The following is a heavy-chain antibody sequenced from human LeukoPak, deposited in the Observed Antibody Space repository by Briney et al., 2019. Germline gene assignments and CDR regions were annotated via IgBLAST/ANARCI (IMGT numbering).Heavy chain of an antibody. Sequence: ASVKVSCKTSGYTFTNYAMNWVRQAPGQGLEWMGWINPNSGGTNYAQKFQGRVTMTRDTSISTAYMELSRLRSDDTAVYYCARIHQEGIGDILTGCFDYWGQGTLVTVSS. D-gene: IGHD3-9*01. CDR2: INPNSGGT. CDR3: ARIHQEGIGDILTGCFDY. CDR1: GYTFTNYA. J-gene: IGHJ4*02. V-gene: IGHV1-2*02.